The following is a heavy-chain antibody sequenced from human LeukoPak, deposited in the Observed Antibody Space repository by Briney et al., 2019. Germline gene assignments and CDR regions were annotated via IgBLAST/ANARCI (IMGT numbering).Heavy chain of an antibody. CDR3: ARRWIGYYGMDV. CDR2: IYYSGST. D-gene: IGHD2-2*03. CDR1: GGSICSYY. V-gene: IGHV4-59*08. J-gene: IGHJ6*02. Sequence: SETLSLTCTVSGGSICSYYWSWIRQPPGKGLEWIGYIYYSGSTNYNPSLKSRVTISVDTSKNQFSLKLSSVTAADTAVYYCARRWIGYYGMDVWGQGTTVTVSS.